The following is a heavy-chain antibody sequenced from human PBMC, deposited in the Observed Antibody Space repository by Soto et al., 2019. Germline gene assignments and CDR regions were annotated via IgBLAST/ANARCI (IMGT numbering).Heavy chain of an antibody. CDR3: ARGQRARVGYFDY. D-gene: IGHD5-18*01. CDR2: INHSGST. V-gene: IGHV4-34*01. J-gene: IGHJ4*02. CDR1: GGSFSGYY. Sequence: QVQLQQWGAGLLKPSETLSLTCAVYGGSFSGYYWSWIRQPPGKGLEWIGEINHSGSTNYNPSLKRQVTISVDTSKNQFSLKLSSVTAADTAVYYCARGQRARVGYFDYWGQGTLVTVSS.